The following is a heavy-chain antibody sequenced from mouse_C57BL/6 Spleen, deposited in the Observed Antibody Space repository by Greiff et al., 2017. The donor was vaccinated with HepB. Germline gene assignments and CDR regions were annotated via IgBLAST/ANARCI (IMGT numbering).Heavy chain of an antibody. V-gene: IGHV1-22*01. CDR2: INPNNGGT. CDR3: ARSDCYYGSSSFAY. D-gene: IGHD1-1*01. J-gene: IGHJ3*01. CDR1: GYTFTDYN. Sequence: EVQLQQSGPELVKPGASVKLSCKASGYTFTDYNMHWVKQSPGKSLEWIGYINPNNGGTSYNQKFKGKATLTVNKSSSPDYMELRSLTSEDSAVYYCARSDCYYGSSSFAYWGQGTLVTVSA.